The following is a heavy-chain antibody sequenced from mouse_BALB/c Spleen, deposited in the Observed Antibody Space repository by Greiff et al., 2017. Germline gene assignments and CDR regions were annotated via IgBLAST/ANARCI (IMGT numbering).Heavy chain of an antibody. CDR1: GYSFTSYY. CDR2: IDPFNGGT. D-gene: IGHD1-1*01. V-gene: IGHV1S135*01. CDR3: ASPYYYGSRGAMDY. J-gene: IGHJ4*01. Sequence: VQLQQSGPELMKPGASVKISCKASGYSFTSYYMHWVKQSHGKSLEWIGYIDPFNGGTSYNQKFKGKATLTVDKSSSTAYMHLSSLTSEDSAVYYCASPYYYGSRGAMDYWGQGTSVTVSS.